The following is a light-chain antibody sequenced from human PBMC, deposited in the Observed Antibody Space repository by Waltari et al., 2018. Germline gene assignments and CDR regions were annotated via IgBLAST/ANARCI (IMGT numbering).Light chain of an antibody. V-gene: IGLV2-14*03. CDR1: SSDLGTYDY. J-gene: IGLJ2*01. CDR2: DVT. Sequence: QSALTQPASVSGSPGQSITFSCTGTSSDLGTYDYVSWYQQHPGKAPKLMIYDVTKRPSGVSDRFSGSKSGNTASLTISGLRAEDEADYYCSSYTTSSTVVFGGGTKVTVL. CDR3: SSYTTSSTVV.